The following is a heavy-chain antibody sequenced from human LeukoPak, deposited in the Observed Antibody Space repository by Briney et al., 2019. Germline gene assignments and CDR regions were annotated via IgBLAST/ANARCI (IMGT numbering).Heavy chain of an antibody. CDR1: GGSISSSSYY. D-gene: IGHD5-12*01. Sequence: SATLSLTCTVSGGSISSSSYYWGWLRQPPGKGLEWIGSIYYSGSTYYNPSLKSRVTISVDTSKNQFSLKLSSVTAADTAVYYCARGKAAYSGYTQGYYYYGMDVWGQGTTVTVSS. CDR3: ARGKAAYSGYTQGYYYYGMDV. J-gene: IGHJ6*02. V-gene: IGHV4-39*01. CDR2: IYYSGST.